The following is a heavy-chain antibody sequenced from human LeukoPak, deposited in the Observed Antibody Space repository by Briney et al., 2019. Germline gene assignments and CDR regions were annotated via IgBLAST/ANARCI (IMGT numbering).Heavy chain of an antibody. CDR3: ARDSNGPAF. CDR1: GFIVSNNY. CDR2: IHTSGGT. Sequence: PGGSLRLSCAASGFIVSNNYMSWVRQAPGKGLEWVSVIHTSGGTFYSDSVKGRFTISRDYSKNTLYLQMNSLRADDTAVYYCARDSNGPAFWGQGTLVTVSS. J-gene: IGHJ4*02. V-gene: IGHV3-53*01. D-gene: IGHD6-25*01.